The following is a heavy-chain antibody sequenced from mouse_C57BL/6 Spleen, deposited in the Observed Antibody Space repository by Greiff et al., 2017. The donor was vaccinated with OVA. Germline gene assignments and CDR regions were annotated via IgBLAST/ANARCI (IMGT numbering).Heavy chain of an antibody. CDR2: IYPGDGVT. D-gene: IGHD2-1*01. J-gene: IGHJ4*01. V-gene: IGHV1-82*01. CDR1: GYAFSSSW. CDR3: AREDPLWYPYAMDD. Sequence: VKLQQSGPELVKPGASVKISCKASGYAFSSSWMNWVKQRPGKGLEWIGRIYPGDGVTNYNGKFKGKATLTADKSSSTAYMQISSLTSEDSAVYVCAREDPLWYPYAMDDWGQGTSVTVSS.